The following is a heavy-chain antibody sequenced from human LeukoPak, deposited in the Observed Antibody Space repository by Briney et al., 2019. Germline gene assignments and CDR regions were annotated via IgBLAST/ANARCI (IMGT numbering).Heavy chain of an antibody. CDR3: ARVCDSRDHTYYYGMDV. V-gene: IGHV1-18*01. J-gene: IGHJ6*02. CDR2: ISAYNGNT. CDR1: GYSFTTYG. Sequence: GASVKVSCKASGYSFTTYGISWVRQAPGQGLEWMGWISAYNGNTNYAQKLQGRVTMTTDTSTSTVYMELRSLRSGDTAVYYCARVCDSRDHTYYYGMDVWGQGTTVTVSS. D-gene: IGHD3-22*01.